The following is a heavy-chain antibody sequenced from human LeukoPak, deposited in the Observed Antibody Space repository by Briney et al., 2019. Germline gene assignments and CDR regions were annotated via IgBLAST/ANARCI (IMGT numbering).Heavy chain of an antibody. CDR1: GFTFDDYG. CDR2: INWNGGST. D-gene: IGHD2-2*01. CDR3: ARLSPTRPYYYYYMDV. J-gene: IGHJ6*03. V-gene: IGHV3-20*04. Sequence: TGGSLRLSCAASGFTFDDYGMSWVRQAPGKGLEWVSGINWNGGSTGYADSVKGRFTISRDNAKNSLYLQMNSLRAEDTAMYYCARLSPTRPYYYYYMDVWGKGTTVTISS.